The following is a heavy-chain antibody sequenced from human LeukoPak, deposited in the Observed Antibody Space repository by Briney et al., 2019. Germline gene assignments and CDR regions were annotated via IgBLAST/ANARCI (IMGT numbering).Heavy chain of an antibody. CDR1: GGSVSSSY. J-gene: IGHJ5*02. D-gene: IGHD2-15*01. V-gene: IGHV4-59*06. CDR2: TYYSGST. Sequence: SETLSLTCTVSGGSVSSSYWSWIRQPPGKGLEWIGYTYYSGSTYYNPSLKSRVTISVDTSKNQFSLKLSSVTAADTAVYYCASEGERACSGGSCYSGWFDPWGQGTLVTVSS. CDR3: ASEGERACSGGSCYSGWFDP.